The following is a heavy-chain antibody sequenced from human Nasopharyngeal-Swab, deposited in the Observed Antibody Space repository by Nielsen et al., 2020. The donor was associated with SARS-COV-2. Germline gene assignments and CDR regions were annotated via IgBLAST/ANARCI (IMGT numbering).Heavy chain of an antibody. CDR1: GFTFSSYG. D-gene: IGHD1-26*01. CDR3: AREGAVGATTGLDY. Sequence: GGSLRLSCAASGFTFSSYGMHWVRQAPGKGLEWVAVIWYDGSKKYYADSVKGRFTISRDNSKNTLYLQMNSLRAEDTAVYYCAREGAVGATTGLDYWGQGTLVTVSS. CDR2: IWYDGSKK. V-gene: IGHV3-33*01. J-gene: IGHJ4*02.